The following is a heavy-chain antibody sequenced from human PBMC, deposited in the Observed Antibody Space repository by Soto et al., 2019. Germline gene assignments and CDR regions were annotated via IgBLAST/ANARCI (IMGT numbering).Heavy chain of an antibody. Sequence: GGSLRLSCAASGFTFSDYYMSWIRQAPGKGLEWVSYISSSGSTIYYADSVKGRFTISRDNAKNSLYLQMNSLRAEDTAVYYCARGYCSGGSCYVAFDIWGQGTMVTISS. CDR2: ISSSGSTI. V-gene: IGHV3-11*01. CDR3: ARGYCSGGSCYVAFDI. CDR1: GFTFSDYY. D-gene: IGHD2-15*01. J-gene: IGHJ3*02.